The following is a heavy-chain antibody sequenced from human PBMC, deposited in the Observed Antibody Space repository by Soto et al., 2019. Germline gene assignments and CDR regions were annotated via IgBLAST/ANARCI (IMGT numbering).Heavy chain of an antibody. CDR1: GFTFSTYN. CDR3: ATEITWFRG. V-gene: IGHV3-21*01. Sequence: EVQLVESGGGLVKPGGSLRLSCAASGFTFSTYNMNWVRQAPGKGLEWVSSISSSSTYTYYADSVKGRFTVSRDNAKNSLHLQMNSLRAEDTAVYYCATEITWFRGWGQGTLVTVSS. J-gene: IGHJ4*02. D-gene: IGHD3-10*01. CDR2: ISSSSTYT.